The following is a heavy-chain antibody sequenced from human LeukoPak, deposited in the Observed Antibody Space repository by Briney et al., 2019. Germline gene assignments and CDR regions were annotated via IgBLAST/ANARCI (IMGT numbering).Heavy chain of an antibody. V-gene: IGHV4-38-2*02. D-gene: IGHD3-22*01. Sequence: SETLSLTCTVSAYSITSGYYWGWIRQPPGKGLEWIGSIYHSGSTYHNPSLKSRVTISVDTSKNQFSLKLSSVTAADTAVYFCARGPYSYDSSGAFDIWGQGTMVTVSS. J-gene: IGHJ3*02. CDR1: AYSITSGYY. CDR2: IYHSGST. CDR3: ARGPYSYDSSGAFDI.